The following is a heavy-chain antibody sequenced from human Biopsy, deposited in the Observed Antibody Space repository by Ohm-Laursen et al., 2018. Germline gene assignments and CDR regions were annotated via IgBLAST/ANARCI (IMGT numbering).Heavy chain of an antibody. CDR3: ARDRMTDVFGGPTRTDVFDS. D-gene: IGHD3-10*01. CDR2: VNPNSGAT. Sequence: ASVKVSCKASGYTFNDYYIHWVRQSPGQGLEWMGWVNPNSGATNSAEKFRGRVTSTRDTSISAVYIELGRLKSDDAAVYFCARDRMTDVFGGPTRTDVFDSWGQGTPVTVSS. CDR1: GYTFNDYY. V-gene: IGHV1-2*02. J-gene: IGHJ4*02.